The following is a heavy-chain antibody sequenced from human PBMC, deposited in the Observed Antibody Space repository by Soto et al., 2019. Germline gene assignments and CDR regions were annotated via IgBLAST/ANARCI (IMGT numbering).Heavy chain of an antibody. V-gene: IGHV1-3*04. CDR1: GYTFISKA. CDR2: INTDNGNT. Sequence: GASVKVSCKASGYTFISKAVHWVRQAPGQRLEWMGWINTDNGNTKLSQKFQGRVTITRDTSASIVYMELSSLRSEDSAVYYCARDKMGAATGWFDAWGHGNLVTVSS. J-gene: IGHJ5*01. CDR3: ARDKMGAATGWFDA. D-gene: IGHD1-26*01.